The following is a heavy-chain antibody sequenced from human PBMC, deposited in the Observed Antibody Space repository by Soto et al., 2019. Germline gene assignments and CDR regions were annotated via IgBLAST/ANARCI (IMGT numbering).Heavy chain of an antibody. CDR2: INSDGSST. D-gene: IGHD2-2*01. J-gene: IGHJ4*02. V-gene: IGHV3-74*01. CDR1: GFTFSSYW. CDR3: AKDRSASYYAPSDFDS. Sequence: PGGSLRLSCAASGFTFSSYWMHWVRQAPGKGLVWVSRINSDGSSTSYADSVKGRFTISRDNSKNTLYLQMNSLTAEDTAVYYCAKDRSASYYAPSDFDSWGQGTLVTVSS.